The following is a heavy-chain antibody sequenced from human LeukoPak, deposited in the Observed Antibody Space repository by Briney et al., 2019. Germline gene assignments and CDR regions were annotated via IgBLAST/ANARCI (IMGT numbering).Heavy chain of an antibody. Sequence: ASVKVSCKASGYTFTSYGISWVRQAPGQGLEWMGWISAYNGNTNYAQKLQGRVTMTTDTSTSTAYMELRSLRSDDTAVYYCARDLRSYYDFWSGYYFDYWGHGTLVTVSS. D-gene: IGHD3-3*01. CDR3: ARDLRSYYDFWSGYYFDY. CDR1: GYTFTSYG. V-gene: IGHV1-18*01. CDR2: ISAYNGNT. J-gene: IGHJ4*01.